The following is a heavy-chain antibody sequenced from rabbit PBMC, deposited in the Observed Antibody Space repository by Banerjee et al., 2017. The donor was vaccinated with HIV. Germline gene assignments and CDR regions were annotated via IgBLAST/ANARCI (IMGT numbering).Heavy chain of an antibody. CDR1: GFSFSNTYW. Sequence: QSLEESGGDLVKPGASPTLTCTASGFSFSNTYWIYWVRQAPGKGLEWIATIYAGTTGSTYYASWAKGRFTISKASWTTVTLQMTSLTAADTASYFCARDLAGVIGWNFGLWGQGTLVTV. CDR3: ARDLAGVIGWNFGL. D-gene: IGHD4-1*01. CDR2: IYAGTTGST. J-gene: IGHJ4*01. V-gene: IGHV1S40*01.